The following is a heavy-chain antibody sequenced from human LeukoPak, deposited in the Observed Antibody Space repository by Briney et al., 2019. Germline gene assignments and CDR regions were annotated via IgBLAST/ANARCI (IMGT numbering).Heavy chain of an antibody. J-gene: IGHJ6*02. CDR3: VKGMTPFYYGMDV. CDR2: ISGSGAST. V-gene: IGHV3-23*01. Sequence: GSLRLSCAASGFTFSSYAMRWVRQAPGKGLEWVSTISGSGASTYYADSVKGRFTISRDNLKNTVYLQMNSLRADDTAVYYCVKGMTPFYYGMDVWGQGTTVTVSS. CDR1: GFTFSSYA.